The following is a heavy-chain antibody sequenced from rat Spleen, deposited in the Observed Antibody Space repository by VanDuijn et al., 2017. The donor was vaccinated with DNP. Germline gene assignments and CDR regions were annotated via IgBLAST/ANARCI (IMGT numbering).Heavy chain of an antibody. CDR2: IYTGSGGT. J-gene: IGHJ1*01. V-gene: IGHV1-43*01. Sequence: QVQLQQSGAELAKPGSSVRISCRASGYTFTSYYIGWIKQTTGQGLEYIGYIYTGSGGTGFNEKFKDKATLTVDKSSSTAFMQLSSLTPDDSAVYYCARRRLPYWYFDFWGPGTMVTVSS. CDR3: ARRRLPYWYFDF. CDR1: GYTFTSYY. D-gene: IGHD1-4*01.